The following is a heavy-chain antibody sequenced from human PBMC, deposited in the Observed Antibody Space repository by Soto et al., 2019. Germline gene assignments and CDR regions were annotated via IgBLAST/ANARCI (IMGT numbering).Heavy chain of an antibody. V-gene: IGHV1-3*01. J-gene: IGHJ4*02. CDR2: INAGNGNT. CDR1: GYTFTNYA. Sequence: ASVKVSCRASGYTFTNYAMHWVRQAPGQRLEWMGWINAGNGNTKYSQKFQGRVTITRNTSTSTAYMELSSLRSEDTAVYYCARGDQFGFGVDYWGQGTLVTVSS. CDR3: ARGDQFGFGVDY. D-gene: IGHD3-10*01.